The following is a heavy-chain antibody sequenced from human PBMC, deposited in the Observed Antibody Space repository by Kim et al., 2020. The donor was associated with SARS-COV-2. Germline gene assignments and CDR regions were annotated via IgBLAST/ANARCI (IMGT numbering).Heavy chain of an antibody. D-gene: IGHD4-17*01. J-gene: IGHJ4*02. CDR3: ARHVWQTTVTTYNRYGFDF. CDR2: IYYSGST. Sequence: SETLSLTCTVSGGSISSSSYYWGWIRQPPGKGLEWIGSIYYSGSTYYNPSLKSRVTISVDMSKNQFSLKLSSLTAADTAVYYCARHVWQTTVTTYNRYGFDFWGQGTLVTVSS. V-gene: IGHV4-39*01. CDR1: GGSISSSSYY.